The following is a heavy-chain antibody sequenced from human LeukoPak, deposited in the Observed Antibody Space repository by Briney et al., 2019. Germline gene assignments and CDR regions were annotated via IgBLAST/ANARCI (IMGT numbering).Heavy chain of an antibody. Sequence: GGSLRLSCAASGFTFSSYAMHWVRQAPGKGLEWVAVISYDGSNKYYADSVKGRFTISRDNSKNTLYLQMNSLRAEDTAVYYCARGRSSSGGDYWGQGTLVTVSS. D-gene: IGHD6-25*01. J-gene: IGHJ4*02. CDR1: GFTFSSYA. V-gene: IGHV3-30-3*01. CDR3: ARGRSSSGGDY. CDR2: ISYDGSNK.